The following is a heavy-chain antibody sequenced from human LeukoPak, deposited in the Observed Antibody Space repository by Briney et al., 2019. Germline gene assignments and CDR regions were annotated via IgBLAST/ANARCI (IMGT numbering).Heavy chain of an antibody. J-gene: IGHJ5*02. CDR2: ISSSGSTI. V-gene: IGHV3-48*03. CDR1: GFTFSSYE. D-gene: IGHD3-22*01. CDR3: ARDRTYSYDSNL. Sequence: AGSLRLTCAASGFTFSSYEMNWVRQAPGKGLEWVSYISSSGSTIYYADSVKGRFTISRDNAKNSLYLQMNSLTPEDTAVYYCARDRTYSYDSNLWGQGTLVTVSS.